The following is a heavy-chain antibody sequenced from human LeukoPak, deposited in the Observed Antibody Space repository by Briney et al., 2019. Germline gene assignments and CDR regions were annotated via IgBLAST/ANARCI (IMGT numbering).Heavy chain of an antibody. J-gene: IGHJ4*02. CDR2: INHSGST. CDR3: ARGVGNRGYFDY. D-gene: IGHD7-27*01. CDR1: GGSFSGYY. V-gene: IGHV4-34*01. Sequence: PSETLSLTCAVYGGSFSGYYWSWIRQPPGKGLEWIGEINHSGSTNYNPSLKSRVTISVDTSKNQFSLKLSSVTVADTAVYYCARGVGNRGYFDYWGQGTLVTVSS.